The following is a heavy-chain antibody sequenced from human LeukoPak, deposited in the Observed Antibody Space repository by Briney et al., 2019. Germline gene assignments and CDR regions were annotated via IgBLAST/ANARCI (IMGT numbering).Heavy chain of an antibody. Sequence: SETLSLTCTVSGGSISSSSFYWGWIRQPPGKGLDWIGSIYYSGTTNYNPSLKSRVTISVDMSKKQFSLKLSSVTAADTAVYFCARGGIQAPGILDNWGQGTLVTVSS. V-gene: IGHV4-39*07. CDR2: IYYSGTT. D-gene: IGHD6-13*01. J-gene: IGHJ4*02. CDR1: GGSISSSSFY. CDR3: ARGGIQAPGILDN.